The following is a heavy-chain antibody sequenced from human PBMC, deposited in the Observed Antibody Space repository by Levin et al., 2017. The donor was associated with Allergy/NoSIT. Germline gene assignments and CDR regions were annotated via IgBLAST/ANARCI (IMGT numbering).Heavy chain of an antibody. CDR1: GFTFSSYA. D-gene: IGHD3-9*01. CDR3: AKGAEYDILTGYYISGGVFDY. J-gene: IGHJ4*02. CDR2: ISGSGGST. V-gene: IGHV3-23*01. Sequence: GESLKISCAASGFTFSSYAMSWVRQAPGKGLEWVSAISGSGGSTYYADSVKGRFTISRDNSKNTLYLQMNSLRAEDTAVYYCAKGAEYDILTGYYISGGVFDYWGQGTLVTVSS.